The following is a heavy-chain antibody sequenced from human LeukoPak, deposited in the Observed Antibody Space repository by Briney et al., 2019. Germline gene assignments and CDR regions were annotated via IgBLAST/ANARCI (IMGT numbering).Heavy chain of an antibody. D-gene: IGHD6-19*01. CDR2: INTDGTVT. J-gene: IGHJ4*02. CDR1: GFTFSKYW. Sequence: PGGSLILSCAASGFTFSKYWMLWVRQAPGKGLESVSRINTDGTVTTYADSVKGRFTVSRDNADNTMFLQMNSVRDEDTAVHYCATKQWLAPPPDSWGQGTPVTVSS. CDR3: ATKQWLAPPPDS. V-gene: IGHV3-74*01.